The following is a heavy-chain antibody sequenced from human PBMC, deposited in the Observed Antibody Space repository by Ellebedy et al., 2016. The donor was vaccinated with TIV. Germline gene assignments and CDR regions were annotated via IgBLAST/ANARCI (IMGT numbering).Heavy chain of an antibody. Sequence: SETLSLXXTVSGGSISGGGYFWSWIRQHPGKGLEWIGYIYYSGSTYYNPSLKSRVTISVDTSKNQFSLKLSSVTAADTAVYYCARGGSSGYPFDYWGQGTLVTVSS. CDR3: ARGGSSGYPFDY. CDR2: IYYSGST. V-gene: IGHV4-31*03. CDR1: GGSISGGGYF. J-gene: IGHJ4*02. D-gene: IGHD3-22*01.